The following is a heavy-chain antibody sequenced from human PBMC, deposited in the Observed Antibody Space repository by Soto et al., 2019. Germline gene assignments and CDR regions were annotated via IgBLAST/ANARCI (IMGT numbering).Heavy chain of an antibody. CDR3: AKEPPSSGSYFDY. V-gene: IGHV3-23*01. CDR1: GFTFSNYA. J-gene: IGHJ4*02. CDR2: ITGGGGGT. D-gene: IGHD1-26*01. Sequence: GGSLRLSCTASGFTFSNYAMTWVRQAPGKGLEWVSTITGGGGGTYYADSVKGRFTISRDNSKDTLYLQMNSLRAEDTAVYYCAKEPPSSGSYFDYWGQGTLVTVSS.